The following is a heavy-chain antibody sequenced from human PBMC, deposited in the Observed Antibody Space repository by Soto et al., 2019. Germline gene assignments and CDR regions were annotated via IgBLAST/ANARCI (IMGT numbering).Heavy chain of an antibody. J-gene: IGHJ6*02. CDR3: ARERVWTGDYYYYYAMDV. CDR1: GFTFNSYG. CDR2: IWYDGNDK. D-gene: IGHD6-6*01. V-gene: IGHV3-33*01. Sequence: PGGSLRLSCAASGFTFNSYGMHWVRQAPGKGLEWVAVIWYDGNDKYYADSVKGRFTISRGNSKNTLYLQMNSLRAEDTAVYYCARERVWTGDYYYYYAMDVWGQGTTVTVSS.